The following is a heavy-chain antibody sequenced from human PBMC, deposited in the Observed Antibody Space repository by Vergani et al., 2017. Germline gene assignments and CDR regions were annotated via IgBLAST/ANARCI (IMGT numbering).Heavy chain of an antibody. J-gene: IGHJ6*02. CDR2: IYYSGST. CDR3: ARADDCSSTSCSNYYYYGMDV. D-gene: IGHD2-2*01. V-gene: IGHV4-31*03. Sequence: QVQLQESGPGLVKPSQTLSLTCTVSVGSISSGGYYWSWIRQPPGKGLEWIGYIYYSGSTYYNPSLKSRVTISVDTSKNQFSLKLSSVTAADTAGYYCARADDCSSTSCSNYYYYGMDVWGQGTTVTVSS. CDR1: VGSISSGGYY.